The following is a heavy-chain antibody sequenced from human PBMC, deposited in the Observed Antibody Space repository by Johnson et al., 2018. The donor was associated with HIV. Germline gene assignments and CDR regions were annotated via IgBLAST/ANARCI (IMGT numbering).Heavy chain of an antibody. Sequence: VQLVESGGGLVQPGRSLRLSCAASGFTFDDYAMHWVRQAPGKGLEWVSRIVISGDSTYYADSVKGRFTISRDNAKNSLYLEMNSRRAEATAVYYCAKGDGIVGVSDAVDIWGQGTMVTVSS. CDR1: GFTFDDYA. CDR3: AKGDGIVGVSDAVDI. J-gene: IGHJ3*02. V-gene: IGHV3-9*01. CDR2: IVISGDST. D-gene: IGHD1-26*01.